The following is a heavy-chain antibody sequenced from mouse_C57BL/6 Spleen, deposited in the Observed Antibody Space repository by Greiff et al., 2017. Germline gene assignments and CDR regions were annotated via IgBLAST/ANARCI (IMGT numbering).Heavy chain of an antibody. J-gene: IGHJ3*01. Sequence: QVQLQQPGAELVKPGASVKLSCKASGYTFTSYWMHWVKQRPGQGLEWIGMIHPNSGSTNYNEKFKSKATLTVDKSSSTAYMQLSSLTSEDSAGYYCARDDYDAWFAYWGQGTLVTVSA. CDR3: ARDDYDAWFAY. D-gene: IGHD2-4*01. CDR1: GYTFTSYW. V-gene: IGHV1-64*01. CDR2: IHPNSGST.